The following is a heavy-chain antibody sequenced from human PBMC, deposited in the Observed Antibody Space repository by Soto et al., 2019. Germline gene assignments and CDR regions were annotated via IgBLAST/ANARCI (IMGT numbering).Heavy chain of an antibody. J-gene: IGHJ4*02. CDR3: AKGFRVVPAAMWFYFDY. D-gene: IGHD2-2*01. Sequence: GGSLRLSCAASGFTFSSYGMHCVRQAPGKGLEWVAVISYDGSNKYYADSVKGRFTISRDNSKNTLYLQMNSLRAEDTAVYYCAKGFRVVPAAMWFYFDYWGQGTLVTVS. CDR1: GFTFSSYG. CDR2: ISYDGSNK. V-gene: IGHV3-30*18.